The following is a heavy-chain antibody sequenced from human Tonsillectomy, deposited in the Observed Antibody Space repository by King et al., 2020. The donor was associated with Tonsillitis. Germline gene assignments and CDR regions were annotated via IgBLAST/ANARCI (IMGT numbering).Heavy chain of an antibody. D-gene: IGHD4-17*01. CDR1: GYIFTTYD. CDR3: ARAGTMVTSSFHF. Sequence: VQLVESGAEVKKPGASVKVSCTASGYIFTTYDMHWVRQAPGQGLEWMGVINPRGGSTSYAQRFQGRITMTGDTSTSTVYLELSSLRSEDTAVYYCARAGTMVTSSFHFWGQGTLVTVSS. V-gene: IGHV1-46*03. J-gene: IGHJ4*02. CDR2: INPRGGST.